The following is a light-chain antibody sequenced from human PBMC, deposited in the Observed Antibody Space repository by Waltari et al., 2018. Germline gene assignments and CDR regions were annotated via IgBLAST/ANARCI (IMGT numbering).Light chain of an antibody. CDR1: HSDFYGSNNKNF. CDR2: WAS. J-gene: IGKJ4*01. CDR3: QQYYTTPLT. V-gene: IGKV4-1*01. Sequence: DIVMTQSPDSLTVSLGGRATINCKSIHSDFYGSNNKNFLAWYQQKSGQPPKLLIYWASTRESGVPDRFSGSGSGTDFTLTISSLQAEDVAVYYCQQYYTTPLTFGGGTKVEIK.